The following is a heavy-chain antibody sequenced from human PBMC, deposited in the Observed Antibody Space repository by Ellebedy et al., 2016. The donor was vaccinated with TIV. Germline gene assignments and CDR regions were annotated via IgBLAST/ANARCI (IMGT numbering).Heavy chain of an antibody. V-gene: IGHV4-34*01. CDR2: INHSGST. Sequence: SETLSLTXAVYGGSFSGYYWSWIRQPPGKGLEWIGEINHSGSTNYNPSLKSRVTISVDTSKNQFSLKLSSVTAADTAVYYCARAKGYFPDAFDIWGQGTMVTVSS. J-gene: IGHJ3*02. D-gene: IGHD3-22*01. CDR1: GGSFSGYY. CDR3: ARAKGYFPDAFDI.